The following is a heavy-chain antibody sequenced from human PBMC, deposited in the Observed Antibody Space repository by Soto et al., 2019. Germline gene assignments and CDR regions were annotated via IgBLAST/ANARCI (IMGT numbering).Heavy chain of an antibody. CDR1: GFTFSSYA. J-gene: IGHJ4*02. V-gene: IGHV3-23*01. CDR2: ISGDRRGT. CDR3: AKAIYSGSSGYYDF. Sequence: GGSLRLSCAASGFTFSSYAMSWVRQAPGRGLEWVSAISGDRRGTYYADSVKGRFTISRDNSKNTLNLQMNSLRAEDTAVYYCAKAIYSGSSGYYDFWGQGTQVTVSS. D-gene: IGHD3-22*01.